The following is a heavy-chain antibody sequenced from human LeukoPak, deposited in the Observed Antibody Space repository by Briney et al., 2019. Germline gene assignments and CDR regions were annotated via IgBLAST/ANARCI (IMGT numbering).Heavy chain of an antibody. CDR3: VRGGGYFDY. V-gene: IGHV3-48*01. CDR1: GFTFSNSG. D-gene: IGHD3-10*01. Sequence: PGGSLRLSCAASGFTFSNSGMNWVRQAPGKGLEWLSYISSVTNTIYYADSVKGRFTISRDNAKNSLYLQMNSLKAEDTAVYYCVRGGGYFDYWGQGTLVTVSS. J-gene: IGHJ4*02. CDR2: ISSVTNTI.